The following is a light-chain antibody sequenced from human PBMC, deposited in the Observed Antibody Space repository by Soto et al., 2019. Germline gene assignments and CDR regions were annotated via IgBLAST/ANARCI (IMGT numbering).Light chain of an antibody. Sequence: EIVLTQTPDTLSLSPGERATLSCRASQNVNSDQLAWYQQKPGQAPRLLIYDASSRATGVPDRFSGSGSGTDFTLTISRLEPEDSAVYYCQQYGNSPETFGPGTKVDI. CDR3: QQYGNSPET. V-gene: IGKV3-20*01. CDR2: DAS. J-gene: IGKJ3*01. CDR1: QNVNSDQ.